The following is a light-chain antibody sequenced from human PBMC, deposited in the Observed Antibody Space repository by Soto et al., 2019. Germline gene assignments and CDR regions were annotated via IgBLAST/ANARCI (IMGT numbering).Light chain of an antibody. CDR3: SSYAGTNIVI. J-gene: IGLJ2*01. CDR1: SSDVGGYNF. CDR2: EVT. Sequence: QSALTPPPSASGSPGQSVTISCTGTSSDVGGYNFVSWYQQHPGKAPKLIIYEVTQRPSGVPDRFSGSKSGNTASLAVSGLQGEDEADYYCSSYAGTNIVIFGGGTKVTVL. V-gene: IGLV2-8*01.